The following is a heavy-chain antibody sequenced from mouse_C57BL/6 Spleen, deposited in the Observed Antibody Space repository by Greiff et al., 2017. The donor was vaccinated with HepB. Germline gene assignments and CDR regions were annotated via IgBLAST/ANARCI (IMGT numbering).Heavy chain of an antibody. J-gene: IGHJ2*01. Sequence: EVMLVESGGGLVKPGGSLKLSCAASGFTFSSYAMSWVRQTPEKRLEWVATISDGGSYTYYPDNVKGRFTISRDNAKNNLYLQMSHLKSEDTAMYYCARGGSNWDEDYWGQGTTLTVSS. CDR1: GFTFSSYA. CDR2: ISDGGSYT. CDR3: ARGGSNWDEDY. V-gene: IGHV5-4*03. D-gene: IGHD4-1*01.